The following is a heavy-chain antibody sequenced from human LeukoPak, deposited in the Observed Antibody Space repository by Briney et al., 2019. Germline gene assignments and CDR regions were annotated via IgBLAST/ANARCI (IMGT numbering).Heavy chain of an antibody. CDR2: INPNSGGT. V-gene: IGHV1-2*02. CDR3: ARVFYGATAYFDY. Sequence: GASVKVSCKASGYTFTGYYMHWVRQAPGQGLEWMGWINPNSGGTNYAQKFQGRVTMTRDTSISTAYMELSRLRSDDTAVYYCARVFYGATAYFDYWGQGTLVTVSS. J-gene: IGHJ4*02. D-gene: IGHD4-17*01. CDR1: GYTFTGYY.